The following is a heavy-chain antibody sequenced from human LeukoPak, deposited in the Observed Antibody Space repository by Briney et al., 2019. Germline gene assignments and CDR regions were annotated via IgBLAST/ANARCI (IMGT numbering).Heavy chain of an antibody. V-gene: IGHV5-51*01. CDR3: ASTQDIVVVPAAIPAFDI. CDR2: IYPGDSDT. D-gene: IGHD2-2*02. Sequence: GESLKISCKGSGYSFTSYWIGWVRQMPGKGLEWMGIIYPGDSDTRYSPSFQGQVTISADKSICTAYLQWSSLKASDTAMYYCASTQDIVVVPAAIPAFDIWGQGTMATVSS. CDR1: GYSFTSYW. J-gene: IGHJ3*02.